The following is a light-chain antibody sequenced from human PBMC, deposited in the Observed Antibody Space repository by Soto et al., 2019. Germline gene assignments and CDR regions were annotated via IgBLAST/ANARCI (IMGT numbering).Light chain of an antibody. CDR1: SSDVGTYNL. V-gene: IGLV2-23*03. CDR3: CSYAGSTTFKV. Sequence: QSVLTQPASVSGSPGQSITISCTGTSSDVGTYNLVSWYQEHPGKAPKLIIYEGSKRPSGVSNRFSGSKSGNMASLTISGLQAEDEADYYCCSYAGSTTFKVFGGGTKLTV. CDR2: EGS. J-gene: IGLJ2*01.